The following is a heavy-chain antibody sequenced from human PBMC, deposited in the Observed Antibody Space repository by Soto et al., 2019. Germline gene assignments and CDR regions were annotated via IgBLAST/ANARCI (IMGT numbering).Heavy chain of an antibody. CDR3: ARDESYDILTSYYGMDV. D-gene: IGHD3-9*01. J-gene: IGHJ6*02. V-gene: IGHV3-48*03. CDR1: GFTFSSYE. Sequence: GSLRLSCAASGFTFSSYEMNWVRQAPGKGLEWVSYISSSGSTIYYADSVRGRFTISRDNAKNSLYLQMNSLRAEDTAVYYCARDESYDILTSYYGMDVWGQGTTVTVSS. CDR2: ISSSGSTI.